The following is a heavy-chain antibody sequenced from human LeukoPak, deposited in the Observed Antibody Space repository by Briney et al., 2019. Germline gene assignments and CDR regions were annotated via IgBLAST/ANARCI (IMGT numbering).Heavy chain of an antibody. CDR2: IKEDGSEQ. J-gene: IGHJ4*02. CDR3: ARDSFETDIDY. D-gene: IGHD1-14*01. V-gene: IGHV3-7*01. Sequence: PGGSLRLSCVASGVSFSRYWMSWVRQAPGKGLEWVANIKEDGSEQYYADSLKGRFTISRDNVKNSLYLHINSLRAEDTAVYYCARDSFETDIDYWGQGTLVTVSS. CDR1: GVSFSRYW.